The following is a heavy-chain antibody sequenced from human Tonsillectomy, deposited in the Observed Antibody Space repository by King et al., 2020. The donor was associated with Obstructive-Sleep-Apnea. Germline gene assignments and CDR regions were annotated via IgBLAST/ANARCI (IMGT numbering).Heavy chain of an antibody. J-gene: IGHJ2*01. Sequence: QLQESGPGLVKTSETLSLTCTVSGGSISNYYWSWIRQPPGKELEWIGYIYYSGSTNYNPSLQSRVTIAVDTSKNQFSLKLSSVTAADTAVYFCARRQGITMGRGVVVADWYFDLWGRGTLVTVSS. CDR2: IYYSGST. V-gene: IGHV4-59*08. D-gene: IGHD3-10*01. CDR1: GGSISNYY. CDR3: ARRQGITMGRGVVVADWYFDL.